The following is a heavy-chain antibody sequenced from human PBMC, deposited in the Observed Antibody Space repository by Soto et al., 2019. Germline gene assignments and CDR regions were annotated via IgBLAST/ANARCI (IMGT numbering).Heavy chain of an antibody. CDR2: MNPNNGNT. J-gene: IGHJ4*02. CDR3: GREDQPGRPDY. Sequence: QVQLVQSGSEVKKPGASVKVSCKAPGYTFNRYDINWVRQATGQGLEWMGWMNPNNGNTGFAQKFQGRVAMTRNTTTSTAYIEVSSLTSEDTAVYYCGREDQPGRPDYWGQGTLVTVSS. V-gene: IGHV1-8*01. CDR1: GYTFNRYD. D-gene: IGHD2-2*01.